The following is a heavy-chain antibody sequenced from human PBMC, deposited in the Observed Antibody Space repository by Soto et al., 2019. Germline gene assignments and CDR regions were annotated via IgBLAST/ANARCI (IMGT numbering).Heavy chain of an antibody. D-gene: IGHD3-22*01. Sequence: SLRLSCADSGFTFSDYYMSWIRQAPGKGLEWVSYISSSGSTIYYADSVKGRFTISRDNAKNSLYLQMNSLRAEDTAVYYCARVGDYYDSSGYYDAFDIWGQGTMVTVS. CDR2: ISSSGSTI. J-gene: IGHJ3*02. CDR3: ARVGDYYDSSGYYDAFDI. V-gene: IGHV3-11*01. CDR1: GFTFSDYY.